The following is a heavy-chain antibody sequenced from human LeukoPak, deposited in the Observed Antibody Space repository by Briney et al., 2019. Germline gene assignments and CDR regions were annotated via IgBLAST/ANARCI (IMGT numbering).Heavy chain of an antibody. D-gene: IGHD6-13*01. V-gene: IGHV4-61*01. J-gene: IGHJ5*02. CDR1: GYSISSTYY. Sequence: SETLSLTCTVSGYSISSTYYWSWIRQPPGKGLEWIGYIYYSGSTNYNPSRKSAVTISVETSKNQFSLKLNSVTAADTAVYYCARDRLYSSSWYGFDPWGQGTLVTVSS. CDR3: ARDRLYSSSWYGFDP. CDR2: IYYSGST.